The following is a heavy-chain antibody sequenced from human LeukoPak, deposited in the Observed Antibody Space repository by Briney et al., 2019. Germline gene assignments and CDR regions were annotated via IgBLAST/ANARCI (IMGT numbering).Heavy chain of an antibody. CDR3: ARSDYDFWSGYYRLFDP. Sequence: GESLRLSCAASGFTFSSYWMHWVRQAPGKGLVWVSRINSDGSSTSYADSVKGRFTISRDNAKNTLYLQMNSLRAEDTAVYYCARSDYDFWSGYYRLFDPWGPGTLVTVSS. CDR2: INSDGSST. V-gene: IGHV3-74*01. J-gene: IGHJ5*02. CDR1: GFTFSSYW. D-gene: IGHD3-3*01.